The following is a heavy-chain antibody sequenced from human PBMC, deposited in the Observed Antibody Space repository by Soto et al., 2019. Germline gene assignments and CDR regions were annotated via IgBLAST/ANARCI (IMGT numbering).Heavy chain of an antibody. J-gene: IGHJ4*02. CDR2: ISAYNGNT. D-gene: IGHD6-19*01. CDR3: AGAPAVAGFFDY. CDR1: GYTFTSYG. V-gene: IGHV1-18*01. Sequence: ASVKLSCKASGYTFTSYGISWVRQAPGQGLEWMGWISAYNGNTNYAQKLQGRVTMTTDTSTSTAYMELRSLRSDDTAVYYCAGAPAVAGFFDYWGQGTLVTVS.